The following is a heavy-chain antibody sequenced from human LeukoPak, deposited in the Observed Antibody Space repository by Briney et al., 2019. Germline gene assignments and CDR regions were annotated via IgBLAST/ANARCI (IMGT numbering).Heavy chain of an antibody. CDR1: GFTFSSYA. J-gene: IGHJ4*02. CDR3: AMGTIFGGPFDY. CDR2: ISGSGGST. D-gene: IGHD3-3*01. V-gene: IGHV3-23*01. Sequence: GGSLRLSCAASGFTFSSYAMSWVRQAPGKGLEWVSAISGSGGSTYYADSVKGRFTIPRDNSKNTLYLQMNSLRAEDTAVYYCAMGTIFGGPFDYWGQGTLVTVSS.